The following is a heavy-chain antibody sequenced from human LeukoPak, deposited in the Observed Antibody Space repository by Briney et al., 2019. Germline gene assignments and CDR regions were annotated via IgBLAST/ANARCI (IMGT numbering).Heavy chain of an antibody. CDR1: GGSISTYY. D-gene: IGHD3-10*01. J-gene: IGHJ4*02. Sequence: SETLSLTCTVSGGSISTYYWSWIRQPPGKGLEWIGCFHYSETTNYNPSLKSRVNISVDTSKNQFSLKLSSVTAADTAVYYCARVDANYGVVDYWGQGTLVTVYS. CDR2: FHYSETT. CDR3: ARVDANYGVVDY. V-gene: IGHV4-59*01.